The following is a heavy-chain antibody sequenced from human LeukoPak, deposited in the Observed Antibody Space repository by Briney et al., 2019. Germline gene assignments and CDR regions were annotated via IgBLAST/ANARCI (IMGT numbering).Heavy chain of an antibody. CDR3: ARAGPEWEPLTWFDP. CDR2: INHGGST. CDR1: GGSLSDYY. V-gene: IGHV4-34*01. Sequence: PSETLSLTCAVQGGSLSDYYWSWIRQPPGKGLEWIGEINHGGSTNYNPSLKSRVSTSVDTSKNQFSLKLSSVTAADTAVYYCARAGPEWEPLTWFDPWGQGTLVTVSS. J-gene: IGHJ5*02. D-gene: IGHD1-26*01.